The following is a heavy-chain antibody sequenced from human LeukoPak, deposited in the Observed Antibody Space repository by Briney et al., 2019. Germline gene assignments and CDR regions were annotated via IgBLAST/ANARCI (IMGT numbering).Heavy chain of an antibody. D-gene: IGHD3-22*01. J-gene: IGHJ6*03. V-gene: IGHV3-21*01. CDR2: ISSTSTFI. CDR3: ARDYFDSSDYPQTYYYYYMDV. CDR1: GFTFSRYS. Sequence: GGSLRLSCAASGFTFSRYSMNWVRQAPGKGLEGVASISSTSTFIYSADSVKGRFTISRDTDKKSLFLQMNSLRAEDTAIYYCARDYFDSSDYPQTYYYYYMDVWGKGTTVTVSS.